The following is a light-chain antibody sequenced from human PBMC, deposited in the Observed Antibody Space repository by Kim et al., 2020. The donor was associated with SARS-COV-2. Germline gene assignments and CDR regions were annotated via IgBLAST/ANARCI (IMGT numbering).Light chain of an antibody. CDR1: QSLQDTDAKSF. V-gene: IGKV2D-29*01. CDR3: MQSLHLPYS. J-gene: IGKJ2*03. Sequence: QPASISCKSSQSLQDTDAKSFLSWYLQKPGQPPQLLIYEVSNRFSGVPDRFSGSGSGTDFTLKISRVEDEDVGVYFCMQSLHLPYSFGQGTKLEI. CDR2: EVS.